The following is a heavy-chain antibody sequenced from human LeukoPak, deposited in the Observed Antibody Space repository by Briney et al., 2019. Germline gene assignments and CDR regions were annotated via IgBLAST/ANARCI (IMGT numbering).Heavy chain of an antibody. CDR3: ARQEYISSWGAFVI. V-gene: IGHV4-38-2*01. Sequence: SETLSLTCAVSGYSISSGYYWGWIGQPPGKGLEWIGSIYHSGSTYYIPSLKSRVTISVGTSKNQFSLKLSSVTAADTSVYYCARQEYISSWGAFVIWGQGTMVTVSS. CDR2: IYHSGST. J-gene: IGHJ3*02. D-gene: IGHD6-6*01. CDR1: GYSISSGYY.